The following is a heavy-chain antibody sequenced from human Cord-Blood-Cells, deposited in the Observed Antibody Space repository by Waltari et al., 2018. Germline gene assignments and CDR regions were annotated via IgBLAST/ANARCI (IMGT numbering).Heavy chain of an antibody. CDR2: IYSGGST. J-gene: IGHJ4*02. V-gene: IGHV3-53*01. CDR3: ARGGRGYSYGGGVGY. D-gene: IGHD5-18*01. Sequence: EVQLVESGGGLIQPGGSLRLSCAASGFTVSSNYMSWVRQPPGKGLEWVSVIYSGGSTYYADSVKGRFTISRDNSKKTLYLQMNSLRAEDTAVYYCARGGRGYSYGGGVGYWGQGTLVTVSS. CDR1: GFTVSSNY.